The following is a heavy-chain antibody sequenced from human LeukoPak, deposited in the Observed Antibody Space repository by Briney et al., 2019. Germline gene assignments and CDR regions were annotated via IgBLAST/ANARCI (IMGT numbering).Heavy chain of an antibody. CDR3: ARGGDFWSGYRGYAFDI. CDR2: MNPNSGNT. Sequence: ASVKVSCKASGYTFTSYDINWVRQATGQGLEWMGWMNPNSGNTGYAQKFQGRVTITRNASISTAYMELSSLRSEDTAVYYCARGGDFWSGYRGYAFDIWGQGTMVTVSS. V-gene: IGHV1-8*01. CDR1: GYTFTSYD. J-gene: IGHJ3*02. D-gene: IGHD3-3*01.